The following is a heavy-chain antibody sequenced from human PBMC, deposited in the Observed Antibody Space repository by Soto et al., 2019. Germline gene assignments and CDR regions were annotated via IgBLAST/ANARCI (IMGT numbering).Heavy chain of an antibody. Sequence: QVQLVQSGVEVREPGASVKVSCKAVRYIFTNYGVSWVRQAPGQGLEWMGWITTYNGNTEYAQKFQGRVTMTTDATTSTASMELGSLRSDDTANYYWARALTGYGMGVWGQVTTVTVSS. CDR3: ARALTGYGMGV. CDR2: ITTYNGNT. CDR1: RYIFTNYG. V-gene: IGHV1-18*01. J-gene: IGHJ6*02.